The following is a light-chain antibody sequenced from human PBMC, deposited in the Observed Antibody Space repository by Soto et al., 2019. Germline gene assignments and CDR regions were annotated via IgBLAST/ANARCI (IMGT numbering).Light chain of an antibody. CDR2: GAS. CDR1: QSVSRSY. Sequence: EIVLTQSPGTLSLSPGERATLSCRASQSVSRSYLAWYQQKVGQAPRLLIYGASSRATGIPDRFSGSGSGTDFTLTISRLEPEDFAVYYCQQYGSSPQTFGQGIKVEIK. J-gene: IGKJ1*01. V-gene: IGKV3-20*01. CDR3: QQYGSSPQT.